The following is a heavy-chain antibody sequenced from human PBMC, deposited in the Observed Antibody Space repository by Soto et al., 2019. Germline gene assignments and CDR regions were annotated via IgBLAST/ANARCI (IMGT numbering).Heavy chain of an antibody. J-gene: IGHJ6*02. CDR2: ISYDGSNK. CDR1: GFTFSSYA. V-gene: IGHV3-30-3*01. CDR3: EREVVVTGSFDHYCYGMDV. Sequence: QVQLVESGGGVVQPGRSLRLSCAASGFTFSSYAMHWVRQAPGKGLEWVAVISYDGSNKYYADSVKGRFTISRDNSKNXLXLQMNSRRAEDTAVYYWEREVVVTGSFDHYCYGMDVWGQGTTVTVSS. D-gene: IGHD2-21*02.